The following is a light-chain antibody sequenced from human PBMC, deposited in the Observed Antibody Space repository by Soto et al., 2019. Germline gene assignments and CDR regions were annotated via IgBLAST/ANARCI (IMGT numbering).Light chain of an antibody. CDR1: QDISNH. V-gene: IGKV1-33*01. CDR2: VAS. J-gene: IGKJ4*01. CDR3: QLYDNLLLT. Sequence: DIQMTQSPSYLSASVGDRVTITCQASQDISNHLNWYQQKPGKAPKLLIYVASNLDTGVPSRFSGSGSGTEFTFTISSLQPEDVATYYCQLYDNLLLTFAGGTKVEIK.